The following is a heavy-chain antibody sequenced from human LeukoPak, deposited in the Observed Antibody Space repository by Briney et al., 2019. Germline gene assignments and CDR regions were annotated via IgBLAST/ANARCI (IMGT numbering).Heavy chain of an antibody. V-gene: IGHV3-21*01. CDR3: ASDSGPPSTGGWLMVYAAGDY. D-gene: IGHD2-8*01. J-gene: IGHJ4*02. Sequence: PGGSLRLSCAASGFTFSSYTINWVRQAPGKGLEWVSSITSSTTYIYYADSVKGRFTISRDNAKNSLYLQMNSLRAEDTAVYYCASDSGPPSTGGWLMVYAAGDYWGQGTLVTVSS. CDR1: GFTFSSYT. CDR2: ITSSTTYI.